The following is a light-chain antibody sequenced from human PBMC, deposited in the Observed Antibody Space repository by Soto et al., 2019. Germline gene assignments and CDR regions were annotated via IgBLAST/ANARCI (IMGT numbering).Light chain of an antibody. CDR3: QSYDSNTVI. J-gene: IGLJ2*01. Sequence: QSALTQPPSVSGSPGQSVTISCTGTSTDFVSYNRVSWYQQPPGTAPKLIIYEASNRPSGVPDRFSGSKSGNTASLTISGLQTEDEADYYCQSYDSNTVIFGGGTKLTVL. CDR2: EAS. CDR1: STDFVSYNR. V-gene: IGLV2-18*02.